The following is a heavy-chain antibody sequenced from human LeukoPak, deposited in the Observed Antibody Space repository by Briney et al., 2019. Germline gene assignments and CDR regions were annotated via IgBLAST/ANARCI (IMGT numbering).Heavy chain of an antibody. Sequence: SETLSLTCTVSGGSISTYYWNWIRQPPGKGLEWLGYIYYSGSANYNPSLKSRVTISVDTSKNQFSLKLNSVTAADTAVYYCARLRPDWYFDLWGRGTLVTVSS. CDR1: GGSISTYY. CDR2: IYYSGSA. V-gene: IGHV4-59*01. CDR3: ARLRPDWYFDL. J-gene: IGHJ2*01.